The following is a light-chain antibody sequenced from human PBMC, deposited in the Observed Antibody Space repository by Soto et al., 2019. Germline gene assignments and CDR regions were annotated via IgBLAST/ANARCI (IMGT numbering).Light chain of an antibody. CDR2: GNS. CDR1: SSNIGAGYD. Sequence: QSVLTQPPSVSGAPGQRVTISCTGSSSNIGAGYDVHWYQQLPGTAPKLLIYGNSNRPSGVPDRFSGSKSGTSASLTISGLQAEDEADYYCSSYTSSSTHYVFGTGTKLTVL. V-gene: IGLV1-40*01. CDR3: SSYTSSSTHYV. J-gene: IGLJ1*01.